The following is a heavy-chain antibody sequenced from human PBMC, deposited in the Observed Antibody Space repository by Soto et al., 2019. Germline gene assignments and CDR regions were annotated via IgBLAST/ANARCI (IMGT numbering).Heavy chain of an antibody. Sequence: QVQLVQSGAEVKRPGGSVKVSCKAAGYTFASYAMHWVRQAPGERLEWMGWINAGNGNTKYSQKFQGRVTITRDTSASTAYMELSGLRSEDTAVYSCARDLGFGLSDYWGQGTLVTVSS. D-gene: IGHD3-10*01. J-gene: IGHJ4*02. CDR1: GYTFASYA. CDR2: INAGNGNT. V-gene: IGHV1-3*01. CDR3: ARDLGFGLSDY.